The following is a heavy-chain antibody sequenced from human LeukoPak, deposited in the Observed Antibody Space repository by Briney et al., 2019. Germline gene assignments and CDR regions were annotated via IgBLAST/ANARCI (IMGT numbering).Heavy chain of an antibody. V-gene: IGHV3-23*01. J-gene: IGHJ4*02. Sequence: GGSLRLSCAASGFTFSSYAMSWVRQAPGKGLEWVSAIGGGGGGTYYAGSVKGRFTVSRDNSKNTLYLQVNSLRAEDTAVYYCAKSNSGYLRPFDYWGQGTLVTVSS. CDR2: IGGGGGGT. CDR1: GFTFSSYA. CDR3: AKSNSGYLRPFDY. D-gene: IGHD3-22*01.